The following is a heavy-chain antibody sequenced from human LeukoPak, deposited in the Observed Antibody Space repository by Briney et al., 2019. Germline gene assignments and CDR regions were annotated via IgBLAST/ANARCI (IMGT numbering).Heavy chain of an antibody. CDR3: ARSYGPWQWLVLGPDY. V-gene: IGHV4-38-2*02. CDR2: INHSGST. Sequence: PSETLSLTCTVSGYSISSGYYWGWIRQPPGKGLEWIGEINHSGSTQYNPSLKSRVTISVDTSKNQFSLKLSSVTAADTAVYYCARSYGPWQWLVLGPDYWGQGTLVTVSS. J-gene: IGHJ4*02. CDR1: GYSISSGYY. D-gene: IGHD6-19*01.